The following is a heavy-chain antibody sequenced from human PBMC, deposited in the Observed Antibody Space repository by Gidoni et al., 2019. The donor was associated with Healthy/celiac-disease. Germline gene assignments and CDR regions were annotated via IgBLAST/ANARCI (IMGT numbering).Heavy chain of an antibody. V-gene: IGHV4-61*01. Sequence: QVQLQESGPGLVKPSEPLSLTCTVSGGSVSSGSYYWSWIRQPPGKGLEWIGYIYYSGSTNYNPSLKSRVTISVDTSKNQFSLKLSSVTAADTAVYYCARALDTEDPFFDYWGQGTLVTVSS. J-gene: IGHJ4*02. CDR1: GGSVSSGSYY. D-gene: IGHD5-18*01. CDR2: IYYSGST. CDR3: ARALDTEDPFFDY.